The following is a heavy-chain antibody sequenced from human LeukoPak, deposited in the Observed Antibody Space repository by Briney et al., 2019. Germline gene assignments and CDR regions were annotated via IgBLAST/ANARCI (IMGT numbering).Heavy chain of an antibody. D-gene: IGHD2-8*01. J-gene: IGHJ4*02. CDR1: GFSFSSYA. Sequence: GGSLRLSCAASGFSFSSYAMSWVRQAPGQGLEWVSTLSGSGGSIYYADSVKGRFIISRDNSKTTLYLQMNSLRAEDTAVYYCAKVSGYCTNGVCYTHDYWGQGTLVTVSS. CDR2: LSGSGGSI. V-gene: IGHV3-23*01. CDR3: AKVSGYCTNGVCYTHDY.